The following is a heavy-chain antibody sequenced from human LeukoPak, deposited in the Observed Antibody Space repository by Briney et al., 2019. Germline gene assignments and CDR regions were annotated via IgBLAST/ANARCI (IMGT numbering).Heavy chain of an antibody. CDR2: IDQDGSEK. D-gene: IGHD1-26*01. CDR3: ASLLGDKTIFDF. Sequence: GGSLRLSCAASGFTFSRYWMGWVRQAPGKGLEWVANIDQDGSEKSHPDSVKGRFTISRDNAKNSLYLQMNSLRAEDTAVYYCASLLGDKTIFDFWGQGTLVTVSS. CDR1: GFTFSRYW. V-gene: IGHV3-7*01. J-gene: IGHJ4*02.